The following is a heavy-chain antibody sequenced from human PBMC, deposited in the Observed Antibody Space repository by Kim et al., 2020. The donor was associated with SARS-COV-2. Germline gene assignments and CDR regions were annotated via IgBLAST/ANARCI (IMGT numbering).Heavy chain of an antibody. V-gene: IGHV3-23*03. Sequence: GGSLRLSCVASGFSFNSNGMSWVRQAPGKGLEWVSSIEDDGNAIYYDAVEGGRTITRDDYKNNLYLQLRSRRVDDAAVYFCSEDVLQWQHEFRGM. CDR2: SIEDDGNA. CDR3: SEDVLQWQHEFRGM. J-gene: IGHJ6*01. CDR1: GFSFNSNG. D-gene: IGHD4-4*01.